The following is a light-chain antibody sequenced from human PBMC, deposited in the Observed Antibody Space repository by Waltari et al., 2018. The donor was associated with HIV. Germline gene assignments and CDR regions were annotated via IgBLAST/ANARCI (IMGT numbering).Light chain of an antibody. V-gene: IGKV3-20*01. J-gene: IGKJ1*01. CDR2: AAS. Sequence: EIVLTQSPGTLSLSPGERAHLPCTASDTVVSNYFAWYRQTPGQAPSLLIYAASRRATGIPDRFSASGSGTDFTLTISRLEPEDFAVYYCHQYGSSPRTFGQGTKVES. CDR3: HQYGSSPRT. CDR1: DTVVSNY.